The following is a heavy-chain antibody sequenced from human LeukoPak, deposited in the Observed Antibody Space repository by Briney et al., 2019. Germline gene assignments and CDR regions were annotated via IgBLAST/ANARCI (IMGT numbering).Heavy chain of an antibody. CDR3: ARTVYSYGLISYFDY. CDR2: VKQDGSDK. D-gene: IGHD5-18*01. CDR1: GFTFSSYW. V-gene: IGHV3-7*04. Sequence: GGSLRLSCAASGFTFSSYWMTWVRQAPGRGLEWVANVKQDGSDKYYVDSVRGRFTISRDDAKNSLYLQMNSLRAEDTAVYYCARTVYSYGLISYFDYWGQGTLVTVSS. J-gene: IGHJ4*02.